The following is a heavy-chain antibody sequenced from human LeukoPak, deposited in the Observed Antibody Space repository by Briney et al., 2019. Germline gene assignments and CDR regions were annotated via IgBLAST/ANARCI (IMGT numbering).Heavy chain of an antibody. D-gene: IGHD2-21*01. J-gene: IGHJ4*02. CDR2: LSNAGTYS. Sequence: PGRSLTLSCAASRFTFNNCAMHWVRQAPGKGLEWVALLSNAGTYSSYADSVKGRFTISRDNSRNTLYLQMNGLRTDDTAVYYCAREYCGGECYSGFDYWGQGTLVTVSS. V-gene: IGHV3-30*04. CDR3: AREYCGGECYSGFDY. CDR1: RFTFNNCA.